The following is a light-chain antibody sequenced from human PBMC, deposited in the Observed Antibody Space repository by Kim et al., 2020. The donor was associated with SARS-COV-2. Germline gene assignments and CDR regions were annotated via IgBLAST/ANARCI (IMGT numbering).Light chain of an antibody. CDR3: CSFAVK. J-gene: IGLJ2*01. V-gene: IGLV2-11*01. CDR1: SDDIGAYNY. Sequence: GSPGQSVTISCGGTSDDIGAYNYVSWYQLHPGKAPKLLIYDVYKRPSGVPDRFSGFKSGNTASLTVSGLQAEDEAEYYCCSFAVKFGEGTQLTVL. CDR2: DVY.